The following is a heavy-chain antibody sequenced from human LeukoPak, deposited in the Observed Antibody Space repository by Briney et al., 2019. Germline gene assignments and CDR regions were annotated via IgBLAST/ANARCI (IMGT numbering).Heavy chain of an antibody. CDR1: GYTLTELS. CDR2: FDPEDGET. CDR3: AKDTAQTPGYAFDI. J-gene: IGHJ3*02. V-gene: IGHV1-24*01. Sequence: GASVKVSCKVSGYTLTELSMHWVRQAPGKGLEWMGGFDPEDGETIYAQKFQGRVTMTEDTSTDTAYMELSSLRSEDTAVYYCAKDTAQTPGYAFDIWGQGTMVTVSS.